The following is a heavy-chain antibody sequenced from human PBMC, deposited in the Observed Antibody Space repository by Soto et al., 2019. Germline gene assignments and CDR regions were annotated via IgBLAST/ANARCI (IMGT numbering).Heavy chain of an antibody. CDR1: GFTFSSYG. V-gene: IGHV3-33*08. D-gene: IGHD5-12*01. CDR2: IWYDGSNK. CDR3: ARDQSISVATINVNYYYYYMDV. J-gene: IGHJ6*03. Sequence: GGSLRLSCAASGFTFSSYGMHWVRQAPGKGLEWVAVIWYDGSNKYYADSVKGRFTISRDNSKNTLYLQMNSLRAEDTAVYYCARDQSISVATINVNYYYYYMDVWGKGTTVTVSS.